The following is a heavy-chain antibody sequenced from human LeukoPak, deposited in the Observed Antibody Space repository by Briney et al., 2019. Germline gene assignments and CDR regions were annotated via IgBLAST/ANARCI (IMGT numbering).Heavy chain of an antibody. CDR1: GFIFSRYA. J-gene: IGHJ4*02. V-gene: IGHV3-23*01. D-gene: IGHD2-15*01. CDR2: ISGDGINT. Sequence: GGSLRLSCAASGFIFSRYAMSWLRQAPGKGLECVSAISGDGINTYYADSVRGRFTISKDISKSPLYLQMNSLRAEDTAAYYCAKDYGLGGGSCFDFWGQGTLVTASS. CDR3: AKDYGLGGGSCFDF.